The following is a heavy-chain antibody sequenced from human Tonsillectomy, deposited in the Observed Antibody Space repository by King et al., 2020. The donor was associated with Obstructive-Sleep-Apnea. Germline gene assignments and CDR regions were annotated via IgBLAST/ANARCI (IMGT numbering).Heavy chain of an antibody. D-gene: IGHD6-25*01. V-gene: IGHV1-69*10. CDR1: GGTFSSYA. CDR3: AASQIDAFDI. J-gene: IGHJ3*02. CDR2: IIPILGIA. Sequence: QLVQSGAEVKKPGSSVKVSCKASGGTFSSYAISWVRQAPGQGLEWMGGIIPILGIANYAQKFQGRVTITADKSTSTAYLELSSLSSEDTAVYYAAASQIDAFDIWGQGTMVTVSS.